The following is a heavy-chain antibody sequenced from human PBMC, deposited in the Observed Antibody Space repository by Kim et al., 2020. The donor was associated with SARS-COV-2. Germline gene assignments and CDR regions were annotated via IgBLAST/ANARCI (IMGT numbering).Heavy chain of an antibody. CDR2: TSSAGSNT. V-gene: IGHV3-74*01. Sequence: GGSLRLSCAASGFTFSSYGMHWVRQAPGKGLVWVSHTSSAGSNTNYADSVKGRFTISRDNSKNTLYLQMNSLGADDTAVYYCAKGGHYNCVCLVD. J-gene: IGHJ4*01. CDR1: GFTFSSYG. CDR3: AKGGHYNCVCLVD. D-gene: IGHD1-1*01.